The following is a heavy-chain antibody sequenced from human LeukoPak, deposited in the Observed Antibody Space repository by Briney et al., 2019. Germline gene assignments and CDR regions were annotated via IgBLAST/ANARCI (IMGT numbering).Heavy chain of an antibody. V-gene: IGHV4-34*01. CDR1: GGSFSGYY. D-gene: IGHD3-10*01. Sequence: PSETLSLTCAVYGGSFSGYYWSWIRQPPGKGLEWIGEINHSGSTNYNPSLKSRVTISVDTSENQFSLKLSSVTAADTAVYYCARIGGKSMVYGMDVWGQGTTVTVSS. CDR3: ARIGGKSMVYGMDV. CDR2: INHSGST. J-gene: IGHJ6*02.